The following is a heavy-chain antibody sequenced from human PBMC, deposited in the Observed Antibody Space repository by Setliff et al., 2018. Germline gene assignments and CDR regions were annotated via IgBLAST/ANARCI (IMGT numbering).Heavy chain of an antibody. Sequence: ASVKVSCKASGATFSSHGISWVRQAPGQGLEWMGGTIPMFGTTEYAQKFQGRLTIITDGSTNTAFMQLSSLRSDDTAVYYCVREGVDSRSSTDYRYYMDVWGKGTTVTVSS. D-gene: IGHD3-22*01. CDR1: GATFSSHG. V-gene: IGHV1-69*05. CDR2: TIPMFGTT. J-gene: IGHJ6*03. CDR3: VREGVDSRSSTDYRYYMDV.